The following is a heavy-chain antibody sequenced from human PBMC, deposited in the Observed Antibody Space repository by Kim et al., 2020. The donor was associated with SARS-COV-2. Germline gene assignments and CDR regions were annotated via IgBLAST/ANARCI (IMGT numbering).Heavy chain of an antibody. D-gene: IGHD3-10*01. J-gene: IGHJ4*02. CDR2: INPSGGST. V-gene: IGHV1-46*01. CDR3: ARTMVRGPNGLGLDY. Sequence: ASVKVSCKASGYTFTSYYMHWVRQAPGQGLEWMGIINPSGGSTRYAQKFQGRVTMTRDTSTSTVYMELSSLRSEDTAVYYCARTMVRGPNGLGLDYWGQGTLVTVSS. CDR1: GYTFTSYY.